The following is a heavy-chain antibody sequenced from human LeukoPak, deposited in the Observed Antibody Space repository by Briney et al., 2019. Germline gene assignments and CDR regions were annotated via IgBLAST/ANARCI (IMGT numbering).Heavy chain of an antibody. CDR1: GFTFSSYA. J-gene: IGHJ4*02. D-gene: IGHD5-24*01. CDR2: INNNGNRK. V-gene: IGHV3-64D*06. Sequence: GGSLRLSCSASGFTFSSYAMSWVRQAPGKGREYVSGINNNGNRKYHAGSVKGSFTISRENSKNTLYLQMSSLRAEDTAVYYCVRDRDGYNPIDYWGQGPLVTVSS. CDR3: VRDRDGYNPIDY.